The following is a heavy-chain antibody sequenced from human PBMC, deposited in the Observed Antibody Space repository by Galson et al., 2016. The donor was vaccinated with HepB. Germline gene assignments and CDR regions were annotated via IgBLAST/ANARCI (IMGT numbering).Heavy chain of an antibody. CDR3: SRGWLQTGMDV. CDR2: AFYKSKWYN. Sequence: CAISGDSVSSNAGWNWIRQSPSRGLEWLGRAFYKSKWYNDYAPFVKSRIAINPDPSVNLFSLQLNSVTPEDTAVYYCSRGWLQTGMDVWGQGTTVTVSS. V-gene: IGHV6-1*01. CDR1: GDSVSSNAG. D-gene: IGHD5-24*01. J-gene: IGHJ6*02.